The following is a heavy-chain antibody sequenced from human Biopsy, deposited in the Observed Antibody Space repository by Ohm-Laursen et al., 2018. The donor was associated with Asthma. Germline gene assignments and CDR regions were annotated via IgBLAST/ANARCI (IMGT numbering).Heavy chain of an antibody. D-gene: IGHD3-3*01. V-gene: IGHV4-39*01. CDR3: ARRITIFGVVQKDHGMDA. CDR2: ISYGGKT. J-gene: IGHJ6*02. Sequence: SETLSLTCTVSGGSMTPTSHYWDWIRQAPGKGLEWIGYISYGGKTSYNPSLKNRVTISRDTSKNQFSRRLTSVTAADTAVYFCARRITIFGVVQKDHGMDAWGQGTTVIVSS. CDR1: GGSMTPTSHY.